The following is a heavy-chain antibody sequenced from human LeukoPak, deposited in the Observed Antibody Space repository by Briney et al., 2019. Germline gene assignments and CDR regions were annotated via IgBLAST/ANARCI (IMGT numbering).Heavy chain of an antibody. CDR1: GFTFSTYS. V-gene: IGHV3-48*02. J-gene: IGHJ4*02. Sequence: PGGSLRLSCAASGFTFSTYSMNWVRQAPGKGLKWVSYISSRSSTIYYTDSVRGRFTISRDNAKNSLYLQMNSLRDEDTAIYYCARFYDWNGASYFDHWGQGTLVTVSS. CDR2: ISSRSSTI. D-gene: IGHD1-20*01. CDR3: ARFYDWNGASYFDH.